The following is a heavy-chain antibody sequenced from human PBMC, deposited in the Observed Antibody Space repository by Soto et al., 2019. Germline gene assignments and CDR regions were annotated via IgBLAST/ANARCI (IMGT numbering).Heavy chain of an antibody. J-gene: IGHJ6*02. V-gene: IGHV1-2*02. CDR1: GYTFTGYY. CDR3: ARVSLRLDRDV. D-gene: IGHD3-3*01. CDR2: XNPXXXXX. Sequence: GASVKVSCKASGYTFTGYYMHWVRQAPGQGLEWXGWXNPXXXXXNXXXKFQGRVTMTRDTSISTAYMELSRLRSDDTAVYYCARVSLRLDRDVWGQGTTVTASS.